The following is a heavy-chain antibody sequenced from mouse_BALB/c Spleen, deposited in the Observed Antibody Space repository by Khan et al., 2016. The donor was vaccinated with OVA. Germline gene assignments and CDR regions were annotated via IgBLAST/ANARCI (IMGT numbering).Heavy chain of an antibody. CDR3: ARKNYYGYAVGY. V-gene: IGHV3-2*02. Sequence: EVELQESGPGLVKPSQSLSLTCTVTGYSITSNYAWNWIRQFPGNKLEWMGYISYSGSTSYNPSLKSRISITRDTSKNQFFLQLNSVTTEDTATYYCARKNYYGYAVGYWGQGTSVTVSS. CDR1: GYSITSNYA. CDR2: ISYSGST. J-gene: IGHJ4*01. D-gene: IGHD1-1*01.